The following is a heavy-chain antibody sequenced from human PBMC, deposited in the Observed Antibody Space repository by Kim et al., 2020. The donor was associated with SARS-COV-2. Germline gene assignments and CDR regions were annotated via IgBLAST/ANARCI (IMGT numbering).Heavy chain of an antibody. Sequence: GGSLRLSCAASGFTFSSHWMLWVRQAPGKGLVWVSRIYTDGTSTTYADSVKGRFTISRDNAKNTLYLQMNSLRPEDTAVYYCARGGEVSRPSGSYGDCWGQGTLVTVSS. D-gene: IGHD1-26*01. V-gene: IGHV3-74*01. CDR1: GFTFSSHW. CDR3: ARGGEVSRPSGSYGDC. J-gene: IGHJ4*02. CDR2: IYTDGTST.